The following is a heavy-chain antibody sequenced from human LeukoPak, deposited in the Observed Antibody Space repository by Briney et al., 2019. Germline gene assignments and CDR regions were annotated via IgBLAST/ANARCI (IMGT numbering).Heavy chain of an antibody. J-gene: IGHJ6*02. CDR1: GFTFINYA. Sequence: GGSLRLSCAGSGFTFINYAMSWVRQAPGKGLEWVSSVGASGTNTFYADSVKGRFTISRDNSKNTLYLQMNSLRAEDTAVYYCAKVSESGYSSGWFGTNYYYYGMDVWGQGTTVTVSS. D-gene: IGHD6-19*01. CDR2: VGASGTNT. V-gene: IGHV3-23*01. CDR3: AKVSESGYSSGWFGTNYYYYGMDV.